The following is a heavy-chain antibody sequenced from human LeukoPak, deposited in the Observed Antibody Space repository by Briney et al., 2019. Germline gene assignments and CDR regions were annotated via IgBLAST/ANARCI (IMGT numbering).Heavy chain of an antibody. J-gene: IGHJ4*02. V-gene: IGHV1-2*02. CDR2: INPNSGGT. Sequence: ASVKDSCKVSGYTVGGDYMPRLRQAPGQELEWMGWINPNSGGTNYAQKFQGRVTMTRDTSISTAYMELSRLRSDDTAVYYCARGRGYQNDYWGQGTLVTVSS. D-gene: IGHD5-18*01. CDR1: GYTVGGDY. CDR3: ARGRGYQNDY.